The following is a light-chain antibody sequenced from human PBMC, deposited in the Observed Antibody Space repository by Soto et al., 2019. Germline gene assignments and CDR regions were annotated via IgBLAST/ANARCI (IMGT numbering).Light chain of an antibody. CDR1: SSDVGGYNY. CDR2: EVY. CDR3: TSYAGSNVV. Sequence: QSALTQPPSASGSPGQSVTISCTGTSSDVGGYNYVSWYQQHPGKAPKLMIYEVYKRPSGVPDRFSGSKSGNTASLTVSGLPADDEADYCCTSYAGSNVVFGAGTKLTVL. J-gene: IGLJ2*01. V-gene: IGLV2-8*01.